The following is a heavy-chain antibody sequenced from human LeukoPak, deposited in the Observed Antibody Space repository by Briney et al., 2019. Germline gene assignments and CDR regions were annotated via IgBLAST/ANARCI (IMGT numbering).Heavy chain of an antibody. J-gene: IGHJ4*02. D-gene: IGHD3-3*01. V-gene: IGHV4-39*01. CDR3: AILAYYDFWSGQVYYFDY. CDR1: GGSISSSSYY. Sequence: SETLSLTCTVSGGSISSSSYYWGGIRQPPGKGLEWIGSIYYSGSTYYNPSLKSRVTISVDTSKNQFSLKLSSVTAADTAVYYCAILAYYDFWSGQVYYFDYWGQGTLVTVSS. CDR2: IYYSGST.